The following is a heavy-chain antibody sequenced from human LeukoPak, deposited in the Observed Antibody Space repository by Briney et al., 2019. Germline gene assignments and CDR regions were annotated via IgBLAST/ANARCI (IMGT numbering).Heavy chain of an antibody. CDR2: ISGSGGST. J-gene: IGHJ4*02. CDR1: GFTFSSYA. CDR3: AREVRGLSTFEY. V-gene: IGHV3-23*01. Sequence: PGGSLRLSCAASGFTFSSYAMSWVRQAPGKGLEWVSAISGSGGSTYYADSVKGRFTISRDNSKNTLHLQMNSLRVEDTAVYYCAREVRGLSTFEYWGQGTLVTVSS.